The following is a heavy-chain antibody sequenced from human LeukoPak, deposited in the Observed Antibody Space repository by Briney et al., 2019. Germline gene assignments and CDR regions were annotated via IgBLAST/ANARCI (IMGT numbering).Heavy chain of an antibody. J-gene: IGHJ4*02. D-gene: IGHD1-26*01. CDR3: AKDVGKWESLHFFDY. V-gene: IGHV3-23*01. Sequence: HPGGSPRLSCLTSGFTFSTNVMSWVRQAPGKGLEWISGISGSGASTYYADSVTGRFTISRDNSRNTLYLQMNSLRGDDTAVYYCAKDVGKWESLHFFDYWGQGTLVTVSS. CDR2: ISGSGAST. CDR1: GFTFSTNV.